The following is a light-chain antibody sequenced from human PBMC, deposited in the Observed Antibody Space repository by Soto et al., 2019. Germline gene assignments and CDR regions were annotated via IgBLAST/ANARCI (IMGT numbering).Light chain of an antibody. Sequence: EIEMTQSPATLSLAPGERVTLSCRASESIDSNYLSWYQQKPGQAPRLIISGASTRATGTPARFSGSGSGTDFTLTISCLQSEDFATYYCQQYYSYPRTFGQGTKVDI. CDR2: GAS. J-gene: IGKJ1*01. CDR1: ESIDSNY. V-gene: IGKV3D-7*01. CDR3: QQYYSYPRT.